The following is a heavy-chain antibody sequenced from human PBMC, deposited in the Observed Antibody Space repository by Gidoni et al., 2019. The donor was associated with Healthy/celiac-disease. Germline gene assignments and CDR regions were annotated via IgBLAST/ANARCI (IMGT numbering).Heavy chain of an antibody. CDR1: GGTFTSYA. CDR2: IIPIFGTE. J-gene: IGHJ4*02. CDR3: ARGRRGVVAGRAAFDY. D-gene: IGHD6-19*01. V-gene: IGHV1-69*01. Sequence: QVQLVHSGAEVKKPGSPVKVSCTASGGTFTSYALSWVRQAPGQGLGWMGGIIPIFGTENYAQKFQGRVTITADESTSTDYMELSSLRSEDTAVYYCARGRRGVVAGRAAFDYWGQGTLVTVSS.